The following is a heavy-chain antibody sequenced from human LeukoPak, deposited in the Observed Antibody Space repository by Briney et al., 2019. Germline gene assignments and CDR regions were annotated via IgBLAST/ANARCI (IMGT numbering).Heavy chain of an antibody. J-gene: IGHJ6*02. Sequence: SLTLTRVATGFILSSYAMHWVRPAPGKGLEWVAVLSYDGSNKYYADSVKGRFTISRDNSKNTLYLQMNSLRAEDTAVYYCAREGCSGGSCYYGMDVWGQGTTVTVSS. CDR3: AREGCSGGSCYYGMDV. CDR2: LSYDGSNK. CDR1: GFILSSYA. V-gene: IGHV3-30-3*01. D-gene: IGHD2-15*01.